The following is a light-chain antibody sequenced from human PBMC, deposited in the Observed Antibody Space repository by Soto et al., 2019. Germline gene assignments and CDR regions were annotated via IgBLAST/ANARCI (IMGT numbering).Light chain of an antibody. J-gene: IGKJ5*01. CDR1: EDIRKY. CDR2: DAS. CDR3: QQYTNLPIT. Sequence: DIQMTQSPSSLSASVGDRVTITCQASEDIRKYLNWFQQKPGTAPKLLIYDASTLDTGVPSRFSGSGSRTLFTFTLSSLQPEDVATYYCQQYTNLPITFGQGTRLDIK. V-gene: IGKV1-33*01.